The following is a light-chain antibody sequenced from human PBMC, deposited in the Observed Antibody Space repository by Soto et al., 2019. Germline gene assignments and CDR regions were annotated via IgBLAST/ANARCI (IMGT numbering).Light chain of an antibody. Sequence: EIVLTQSPATLSLSPAERATLSCRASQSVSSYLAWYQQKPGQAPRLLIYEASNRATGIPARFSGSGSGTDFTLTISSLEPEDSAVYYCLQRSNWSTFGQGTRLEIK. CDR3: LQRSNWST. V-gene: IGKV3-11*01. CDR2: EAS. CDR1: QSVSSY. J-gene: IGKJ5*01.